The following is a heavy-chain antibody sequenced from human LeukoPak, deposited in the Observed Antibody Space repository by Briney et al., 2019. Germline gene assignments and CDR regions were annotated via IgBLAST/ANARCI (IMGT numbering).Heavy chain of an antibody. CDR1: GDTFGRYW. J-gene: IGHJ3*02. CDR2: INQHGSEK. D-gene: IGHD6-19*01. Sequence: GGSLRLSCAASGDTFGRYWMSWVRQAPGKGREWVANINQHGSEKYYGGFVKGRFTISRDNAKNSLYLQMNSLRAEDTDVYYCARDSFNSGQALGIEGSGWYSAFDIWGQGTMVTVSS. V-gene: IGHV3-7*03. CDR3: ARDSFNSGQALGIEGSGWYSAFDI.